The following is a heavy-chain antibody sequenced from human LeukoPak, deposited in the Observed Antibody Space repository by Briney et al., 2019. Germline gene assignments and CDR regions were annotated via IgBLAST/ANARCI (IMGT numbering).Heavy chain of an antibody. CDR3: ARKDSSGYYFDY. CDR2: IYSGGST. V-gene: IGHV3-66*01. CDR1: GFTVSSNY. J-gene: IGHJ4*02. D-gene: IGHD3-22*01. Sequence: PGGSLRLSCAASGFTVSSNYTSWVRQAPGKGLEWVSVIYSGGSTYYADSVKGRFTISRDNSKNTLYLQMNSLRAEDTAVYYCARKDSSGYYFDYWGQGTLVTVSS.